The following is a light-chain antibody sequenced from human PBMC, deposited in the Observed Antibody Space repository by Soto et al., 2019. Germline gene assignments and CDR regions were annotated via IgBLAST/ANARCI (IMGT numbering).Light chain of an antibody. CDR1: QSVSSN. CDR2: GAS. CDR3: QQYHNWPYT. J-gene: IGKJ2*01. V-gene: IGKV3-15*01. Sequence: EIVMTQSPATLSVSPGERATLSCRASQSVSSNLAWYQQKPGQAPRLLIYGASTRATGIPARFSGSGSGTELTLTNSNLQSEAFAVYYCQQYHNWPYTFGKGTKLEIK.